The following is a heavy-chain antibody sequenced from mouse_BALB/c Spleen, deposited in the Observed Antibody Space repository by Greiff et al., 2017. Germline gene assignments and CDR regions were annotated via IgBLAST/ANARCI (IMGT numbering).Heavy chain of an antibody. J-gene: IGHJ3*01. V-gene: IGHV7-3*02. CDR3: ARDILIYYDYEGFAY. CDR1: GFTFTDYY. CDR2: IRNKANGYTT. D-gene: IGHD2-4*01. Sequence: EVNLVESGGGLVQPGGSLRLSCATSGFTFTDYYMSWVRQPPGKALEWLGFIRNKANGYTTEYSASVKGRFTISRDNSQSILYLQMNTLRAEDSATYYCARDILIYYDYEGFAYWGQGTLVTVSA.